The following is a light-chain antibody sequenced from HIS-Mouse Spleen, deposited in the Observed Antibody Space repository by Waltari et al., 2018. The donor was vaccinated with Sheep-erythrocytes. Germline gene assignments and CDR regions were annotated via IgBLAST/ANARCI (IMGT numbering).Light chain of an antibody. CDR1: NLGDKY. J-gene: IGLJ2*01. Sequence: SYELTQPPSVSVSPGQTASITCSGANLGDKYAYWYQQKQGQSPVLVIYQDSKRPSGIPERFSGSNSGNTATLTISGTQAMDEADYYCQAWDSSTAVFGGGTKLTVL. V-gene: IGLV3-1*01. CDR2: QDS. CDR3: QAWDSSTAV.